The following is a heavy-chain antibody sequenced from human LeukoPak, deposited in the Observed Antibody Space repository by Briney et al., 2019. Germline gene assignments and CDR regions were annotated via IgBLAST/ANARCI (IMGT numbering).Heavy chain of an antibody. CDR2: ITSSGNTI. Sequence: GVSLRLSCAASGFTFSDYYMTWIRQDPGKGLEWVSYITSSGNTIYYADSVKGRFTISRDNAKNSLYLQMNSLRAEDTAVYYCARDQYCSTTSCYGRPPDYWGQGTLVIVSS. J-gene: IGHJ4*02. CDR1: GFTFSDYY. V-gene: IGHV3-11*01. CDR3: ARDQYCSTTSCYGRPPDY. D-gene: IGHD2-2*01.